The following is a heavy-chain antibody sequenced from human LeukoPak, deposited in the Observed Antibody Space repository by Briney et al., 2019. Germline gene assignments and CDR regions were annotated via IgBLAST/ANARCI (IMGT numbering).Heavy chain of an antibody. Sequence: PSETLSLTCTVSGGSISSYYWSWIRQPPGKGLEWIGYIYTSGSTNYNPSLKSRVTISVDTSKNQFSLKLSSVTAADTAVYYCARHVHYDSSGYYFYWFDPWGQGTLVTVSS. J-gene: IGHJ5*02. CDR1: GGSISSYY. D-gene: IGHD3-22*01. CDR3: ARHVHYDSSGYYFYWFDP. CDR2: IYTSGST. V-gene: IGHV4-4*09.